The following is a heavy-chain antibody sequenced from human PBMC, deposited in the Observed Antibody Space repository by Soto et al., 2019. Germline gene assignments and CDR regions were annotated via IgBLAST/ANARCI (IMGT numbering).Heavy chain of an antibody. CDR2: IRSKANSYAT. D-gene: IGHD6-19*01. Sequence: EVQLVESGGGLVQPGGSLKLSCAASGFTFSGSAMHWVRQAPGKGLEWVGRIRSKANSYATAYAASVKGRFTISRDDSKNTAYLQMNSLKTEDTAVYYCKIAVAGIGGVWGQGTLVTVSS. CDR1: GFTFSGSA. J-gene: IGHJ4*02. V-gene: IGHV3-73*02. CDR3: KIAVAGIGGV.